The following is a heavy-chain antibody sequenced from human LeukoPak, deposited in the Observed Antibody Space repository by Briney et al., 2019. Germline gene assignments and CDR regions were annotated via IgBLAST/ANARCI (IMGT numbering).Heavy chain of an antibody. V-gene: IGHV3-48*03. Sequence: GGSLRLSCAGSGYDFSVYEMNCVRQAPGQRLEWISNISTSGGAIQYADSVKGRFTISRDNAKNSLYLQMNSLRAEDTAIYYCARSDWGAWGQGTRVTVSS. CDR1: GYDFSVYE. CDR3: ARSDWGA. J-gene: IGHJ4*02. D-gene: IGHD3/OR15-3a*01. CDR2: ISTSGGAI.